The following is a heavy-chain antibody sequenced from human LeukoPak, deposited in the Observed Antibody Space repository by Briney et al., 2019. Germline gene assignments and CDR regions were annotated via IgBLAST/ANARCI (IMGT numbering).Heavy chain of an antibody. CDR1: GYTFTSYD. Sequence: AASVKVSCKASGYTFTSYDINWVRQATGQGLEWMGWMNPNSGNTGYAQKFQGRVTMTRNTSISTAYMELSSLRSEDTAVYYCARAMGSGITGTTRERYCFYYWGQGTLVTVSS. CDR3: ARAMGSGITGTTRERYCFYY. V-gene: IGHV1-8*01. CDR2: MNPNSGNT. J-gene: IGHJ4*02. D-gene: IGHD1-7*01.